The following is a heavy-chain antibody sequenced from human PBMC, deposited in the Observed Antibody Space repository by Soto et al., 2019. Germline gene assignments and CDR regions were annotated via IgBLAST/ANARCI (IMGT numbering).Heavy chain of an antibody. Sequence: QTGGSLRLSCAASGFTVRSNYMSWVRQAPGKGLEWVSVIYSGGSTYYADSVKGRFTISRDNSKNTLYLQMNSLRAEDTAVYYCARFRLGGSGYPVVWGQGTLVTVSS. CDR1: GFTVRSNY. CDR3: ARFRLGGSGYPVV. J-gene: IGHJ4*02. D-gene: IGHD3-22*01. V-gene: IGHV3-53*01. CDR2: IYSGGST.